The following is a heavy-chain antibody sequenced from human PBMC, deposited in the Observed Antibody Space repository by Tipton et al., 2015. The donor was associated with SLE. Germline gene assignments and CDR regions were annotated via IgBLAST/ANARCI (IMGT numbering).Heavy chain of an antibody. J-gene: IGHJ2*01. Sequence: TLSLTCAVYGSPTSPKVFTVSHPPPRDHEEGSRDIYRIRNANFNSSLKSRVTISVDTSRNQFSLKLTSVTAADTAVYFCARVPLGQRQTGSWFFDLGSRG. CDR3: ARVPLGQRQTGSWFFDL. D-gene: IGHD1/OR15-1a*01. CDR1: GSPTSPKV. CDR2: IYRIRNA. V-gene: IGHV4-34*01.